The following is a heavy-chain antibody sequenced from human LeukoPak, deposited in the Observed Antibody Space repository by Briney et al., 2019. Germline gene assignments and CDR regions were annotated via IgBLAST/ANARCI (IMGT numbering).Heavy chain of an antibody. D-gene: IGHD3-10*01. CDR3: AKDRAPYGSGGGEDYFDL. CDR1: GFTFSSYS. J-gene: IGHJ2*01. V-gene: IGHV3-7*03. CDR2: IKQDGSEK. Sequence: SGGSLRLSCAASGFTFSSYSMNWVRQAPGKGLEWVANIKQDGSEKYYVDSVKGRFTISRDNAKNSLYLQMNSLRAEDSALYYCAKDRAPYGSGGGEDYFDLWGRGTLVTVSS.